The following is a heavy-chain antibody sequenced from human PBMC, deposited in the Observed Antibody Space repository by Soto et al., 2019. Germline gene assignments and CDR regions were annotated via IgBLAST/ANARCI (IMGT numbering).Heavy chain of an antibody. D-gene: IGHD3-22*01. CDR1: GGTFSSYA. V-gene: IGHV1-69*01. Sequence: HVQLVQSGAEVKKPGSSVKVSCKASGGTFSSYAISWVRHAPGQGLEWMVGIIPIFGTPKYAQKFQGRVNIIADESTTTAYMELTRLRSEDTAVYYCATPSHYDTCGYCQPFDYWGQGKLVTVSS. CDR3: ATPSHYDTCGYCQPFDY. CDR2: IIPIFGTP. J-gene: IGHJ4*02.